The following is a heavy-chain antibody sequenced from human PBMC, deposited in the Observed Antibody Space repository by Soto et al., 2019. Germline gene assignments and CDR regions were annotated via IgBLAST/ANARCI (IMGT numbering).Heavy chain of an antibody. Sequence: GGSLRLSCAASGFTFSSYGMHWVRQAPGKGLEWVAVISYDGSNKYYADSVKGRFTISRDNSKNTLYLQMNSLRAEDTAVYYCARVLQPRTNYYDSSGYPDNEAFDIWGQGTMVTVSS. CDR3: ARVLQPRTNYYDSSGYPDNEAFDI. D-gene: IGHD3-22*01. J-gene: IGHJ3*02. CDR2: ISYDGSNK. V-gene: IGHV3-30*03. CDR1: GFTFSSYG.